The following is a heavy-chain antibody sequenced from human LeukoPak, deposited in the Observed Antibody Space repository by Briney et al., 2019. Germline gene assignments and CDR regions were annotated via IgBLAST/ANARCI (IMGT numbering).Heavy chain of an antibody. CDR3: ARPAATIHANPNAFDI. CDR2: INHSGST. V-gene: IGHV4-34*01. J-gene: IGHJ3*02. Sequence: SETLSLTCTVSGGSISSYYWSWIRQPAGKGLEWIGEINHSGSTNYNPSLKSRVTISVDTSKNQFSLKLSSVTAADTAVYYCARPAATIHANPNAFDIWGQGTMVTVSS. D-gene: IGHD2-2*01. CDR1: GGSISSYY.